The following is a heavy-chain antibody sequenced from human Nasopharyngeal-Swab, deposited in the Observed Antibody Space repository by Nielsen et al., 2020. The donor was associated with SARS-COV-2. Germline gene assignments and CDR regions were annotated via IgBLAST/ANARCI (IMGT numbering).Heavy chain of an antibody. J-gene: IGHJ4*02. Sequence: GGSLRLSCAASGFTVSSNYMSWVRQAPGKGLEWVSVIYSGGSTYYADSVKGRSTISRDNSKNTLYLQMNSLRAEDTAVYYCARDRGGYGDYVDYWGQGTLVTVSS. D-gene: IGHD3-16*01. CDR3: ARDRGGYGDYVDY. V-gene: IGHV3-66*02. CDR1: GFTVSSNY. CDR2: IYSGGST.